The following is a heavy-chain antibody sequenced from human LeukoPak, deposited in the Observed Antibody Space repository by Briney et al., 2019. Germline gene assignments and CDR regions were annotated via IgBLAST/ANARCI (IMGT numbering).Heavy chain of an antibody. CDR1: NFSVNNNY. J-gene: IGHJ4*02. CDR3: AGGTYYGTGTRPGYLNY. D-gene: IGHD3-10*01. CDR2: LDNFGAK. V-gene: IGHV3-53*01. Sequence: PGGSLRLSCAASNFSVNNNYIDWVRQAPGKGLEWVSSLDNFGAKYYGDSVTGRFTVSRDLSKNTVYLQMSSLRADDTAVYYCAGGTYYGTGTRPGYLNYWGLGTLVTVSS.